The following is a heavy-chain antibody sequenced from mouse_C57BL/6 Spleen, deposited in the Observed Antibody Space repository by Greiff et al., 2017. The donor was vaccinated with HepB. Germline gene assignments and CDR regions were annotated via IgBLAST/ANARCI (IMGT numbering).Heavy chain of an antibody. CDR3: ARKALYDGYSEFAY. CDR2: IDPSDSYT. J-gene: IGHJ3*01. D-gene: IGHD2-3*01. V-gene: IGHV1-50*01. Sequence: VQLQQPGAELVKPGASVKLSCKASGYTFTSYWMQWVKQRPGQGLEWIGEIDPSDSYTNYNQKFRGKATLTVDTSSSTAYMQLSSLTSEDSAVYYWARKALYDGYSEFAYWGQGTLVTVSA. CDR1: GYTFTSYW.